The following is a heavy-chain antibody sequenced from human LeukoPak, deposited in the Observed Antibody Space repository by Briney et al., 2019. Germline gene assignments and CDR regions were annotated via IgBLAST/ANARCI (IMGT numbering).Heavy chain of an antibody. CDR2: INSDGSST. J-gene: IGHJ6*02. CDR3: ASPVVVAGYSMDV. Sequence: GGSLRLSCAASGFTSSGYWMYWVRQAPGKGLVWVSRINSDGSSTNYADSVKGRFTISRDNAKNTLYLQMNSLRAEDTAVYYCASPVVVAGYSMDVWGQGTTVTVSS. CDR1: GFTSSGYW. V-gene: IGHV3-74*01. D-gene: IGHD2-21*01.